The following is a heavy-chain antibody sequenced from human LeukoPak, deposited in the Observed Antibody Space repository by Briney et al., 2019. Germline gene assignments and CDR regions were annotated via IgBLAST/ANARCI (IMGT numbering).Heavy chain of an antibody. D-gene: IGHD5-24*01. J-gene: IGHJ4*02. Sequence: SETLSLTCTVSGGSISSYYWSWTRQPPGKGLEWIGYIYYSGSTKYNPSLKSRVSISVDTSKNQFSLKLSSVTAADTAVYYCARGAGAGYNLQPFDYWGQGTLVTVSS. CDR2: IYYSGST. CDR3: ARGAGAGYNLQPFDY. V-gene: IGHV4-59*08. CDR1: GGSISSYY.